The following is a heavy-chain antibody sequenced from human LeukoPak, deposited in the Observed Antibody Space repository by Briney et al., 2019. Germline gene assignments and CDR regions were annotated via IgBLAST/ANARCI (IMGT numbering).Heavy chain of an antibody. J-gene: IGHJ5*02. Sequence: PSETLSLTCTVSGGSISSNTYYWGWIRRPPGKGLEWIGNIHYSGSTYYNPSLKSRVTTSVDTSKNQFSLNLSSLTAADTAVYYCATSDTVSTYNWFDPWGQGTLVTVSS. CDR1: GGSISSNTYY. CDR3: ATSDTVSTYNWFDP. V-gene: IGHV4-39*01. D-gene: IGHD5/OR15-5a*01. CDR2: IHYSGST.